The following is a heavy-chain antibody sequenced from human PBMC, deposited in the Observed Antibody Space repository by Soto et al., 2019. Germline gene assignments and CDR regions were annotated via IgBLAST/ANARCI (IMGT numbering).Heavy chain of an antibody. J-gene: IGHJ4*02. V-gene: IGHV1-3*01. CDR3: ARDSWGSGYPG. CDR1: GYTFTSYA. CDR2: INAGNGNT. Sequence: GASVKVSCKASGYTFTSYAMHWVRQAPGQRLEWMGWINAGNGNTKYSQKFQGRFTISRDNSKNSLYLQMNSLRVEDTAVYYCARDSWGSGYPGWGQGTLVTVSS. D-gene: IGHD3-22*01.